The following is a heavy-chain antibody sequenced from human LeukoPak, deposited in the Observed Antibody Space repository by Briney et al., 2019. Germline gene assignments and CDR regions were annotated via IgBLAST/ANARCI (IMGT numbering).Heavy chain of an antibody. CDR3: ARAAYFVV. CDR1: GYTFTTYG. V-gene: IGHV7-4-1*02. Sequence: ASVKVSCKASGYTFTTYGMNRVRQAHGLSFEWLCWIYTNPGNPPFAPRFTGRFVFSLYSSVSTAYLQISSLKPDDTAVYYCARAAYFVVWGQGTLVTVSS. D-gene: IGHD3-10*02. CDR2: IYTNPGNP. J-gene: IGHJ4*02.